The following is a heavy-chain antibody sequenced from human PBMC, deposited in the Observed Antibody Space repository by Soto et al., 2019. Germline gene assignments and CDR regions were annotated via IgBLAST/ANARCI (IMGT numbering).Heavy chain of an antibody. CDR2: IYYSGRI. D-gene: IGHD3-22*01. CDR1: GGTVNSGSYY. CDR3: SRDPGYDSSGYFVDY. V-gene: IGHV4-61*01. Sequence: QVQLQESGPGLVKPSETLSLSCTVSGGTVNSGSYYWSWIRQPPGKGLEWIGYIYYSGRINYNPSLKSRVTISAATSKNQFSLKLSSVTAADTAVYYCSRDPGYDSSGYFVDYWGQGTLVTVSS. J-gene: IGHJ4*02.